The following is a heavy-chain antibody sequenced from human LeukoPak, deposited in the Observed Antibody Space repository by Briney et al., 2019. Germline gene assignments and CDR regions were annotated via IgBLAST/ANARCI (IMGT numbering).Heavy chain of an antibody. CDR1: GFTFSSYG. CDR2: ISYDGSNK. CDR3: AKEGFDI. Sequence: GGSLRLSCAASGFTFSSYGMYWVRQAPGKGLEWVAVISYDGSNKYYADSVKGRFTISRDNSKNTLYLQMNSLRAEDTAVYYCAKEGFDIWGQGTMVTVSS. V-gene: IGHV3-30*18. J-gene: IGHJ3*02.